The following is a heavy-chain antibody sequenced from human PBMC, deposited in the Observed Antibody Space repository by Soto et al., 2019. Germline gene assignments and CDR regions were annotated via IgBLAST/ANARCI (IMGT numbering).Heavy chain of an antibody. CDR3: AKGDVLLWFGESTFDY. V-gene: IGHV3-30*18. CDR1: GFTFSSYG. Sequence: QVQLVESGGGVVQPGRSLRLSCAASGFTFSSYGMHWVRQAPGKGLEWVAVISYDGSNKYYADSVKGRFTISRDNSKNTLYLQMTSLRAEDTAVYYCAKGDVLLWFGESTFDYWGQGTLVTVSS. CDR2: ISYDGSNK. D-gene: IGHD3-10*01. J-gene: IGHJ4*02.